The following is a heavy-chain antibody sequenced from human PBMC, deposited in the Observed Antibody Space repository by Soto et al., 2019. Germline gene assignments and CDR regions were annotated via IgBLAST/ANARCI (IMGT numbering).Heavy chain of an antibody. V-gene: IGHV4-59*01. CDR1: GGSISSYY. Sequence: SETLSLTCTVSGGSISSYYWSWIRQPPGKGLEWIGYIYYSGSTNYNPSLKSRVTISVDTSKNQFSLKLSPVTAADTAVYYCARYDHYYDSSGYYYYYYGMDVWGQGTTVTVSS. J-gene: IGHJ6*02. CDR2: IYYSGST. D-gene: IGHD3-22*01. CDR3: ARYDHYYDSSGYYYYYYGMDV.